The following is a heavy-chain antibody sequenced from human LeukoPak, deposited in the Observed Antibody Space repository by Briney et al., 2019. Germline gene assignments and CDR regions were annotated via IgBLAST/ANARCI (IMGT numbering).Heavy chain of an antibody. CDR3: ASSSSWYSSFLGWFDP. CDR2: IIPIFGTA. CDR1: GGTFSSYA. V-gene: IGHV1-69*05. J-gene: IGHJ5*02. D-gene: IGHD6-13*01. Sequence: SVKVSCKASGGTFSSYAISWVRQAPGQGLEWMGGIIPIFGTANYAQKFQGRVTITTDESTSTAYMELSSLRSEDTAVYYCASSSSWYSSFLGWFDPWGQGTLVTVSS.